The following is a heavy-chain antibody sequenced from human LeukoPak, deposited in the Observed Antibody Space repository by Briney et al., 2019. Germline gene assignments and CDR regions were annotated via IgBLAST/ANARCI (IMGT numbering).Heavy chain of an antibody. CDR1: GFSLSTSGVG. D-gene: IGHD4-23*01. Sequence: ESGPTLVNPTQTLTLTCTFSGFSLSTSGVGVGWIRQPPGKALEWLALIYWNDDTRYSPSLRSRLTITKDTSKNQVVLIMTNMDPVDTATYYCARSIGSAVVTRVRLYYFDYWGQGTLVTVSS. CDR2: IYWNDDT. CDR3: ARSIGSAVVTRVRLYYFDY. J-gene: IGHJ4*02. V-gene: IGHV2-5*01.